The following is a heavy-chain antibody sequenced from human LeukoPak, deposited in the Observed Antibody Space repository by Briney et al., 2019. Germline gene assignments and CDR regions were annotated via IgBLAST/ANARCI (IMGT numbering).Heavy chain of an antibody. CDR3: ASGLGGNYPGN. CDR2: INPNSGGT. CDR1: GYTFTAYY. D-gene: IGHD2-21*01. V-gene: IGHV1-2*02. J-gene: IGHJ4*02. Sequence: GASVKVSCKGSGYTFTAYYMDWVRQAPPQGLEWMGRINPNSGGTNYAQKFQGRVTMTGDTSISTAYMELSGLTSDDTAVYYCASGLGGNYPGNWGQGTQVTVSS.